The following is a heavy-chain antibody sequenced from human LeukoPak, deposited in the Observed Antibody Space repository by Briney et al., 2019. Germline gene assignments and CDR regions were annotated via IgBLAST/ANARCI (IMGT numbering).Heavy chain of an antibody. Sequence: SETLSLTCAVYGGSFSGYYWSWIRQPPGKGLEWIGEINHSGSTNYNPSLKSRVTLSVDTSKNQFSLKLSSVTAADTAVYFCARAGSYGVGAFDIWGQGTMVTVSS. CDR2: INHSGST. CDR3: ARAGSYGVGAFDI. V-gene: IGHV4-34*01. CDR1: GGSFSGYY. D-gene: IGHD4-17*01. J-gene: IGHJ3*02.